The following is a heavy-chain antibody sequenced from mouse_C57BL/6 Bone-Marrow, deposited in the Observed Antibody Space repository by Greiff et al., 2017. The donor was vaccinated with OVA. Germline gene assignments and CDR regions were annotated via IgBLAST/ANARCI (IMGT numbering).Heavy chain of an antibody. V-gene: IGHV1-81*01. CDR3: ARDYYGSSYDWYFDV. CDR1: GYTFTSYG. CDR2: IYPRSGNT. J-gene: IGHJ1*03. D-gene: IGHD1-1*01. Sequence: QVQLKESGAELARPGASVKLSCKASGYTFTSYGISWVKQRPGQGLEWIGEIYPRSGNTYYNEKFKGKATLTADKSSSTAYMELRSLTSEDSAVYFCARDYYGSSYDWYFDVWGTGTTVTVSS.